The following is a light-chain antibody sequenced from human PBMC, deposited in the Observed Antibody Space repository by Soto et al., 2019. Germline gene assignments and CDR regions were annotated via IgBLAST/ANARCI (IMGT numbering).Light chain of an antibody. V-gene: IGLV2-11*01. CDR1: SSDVGGYNY. CDR3: CSYAGTYTLI. J-gene: IGLJ2*01. CDR2: DDS. Sequence: QSALTQPRSVSGSPGQSVTISCTGTSSDVGGYNYVSWYQKYPGEAPKLMIYDDSKRPSGVPDRFSGSKSGNTASLTISGLQAEDEADYYCCSYAGTYTLIVGGGTKVTVL.